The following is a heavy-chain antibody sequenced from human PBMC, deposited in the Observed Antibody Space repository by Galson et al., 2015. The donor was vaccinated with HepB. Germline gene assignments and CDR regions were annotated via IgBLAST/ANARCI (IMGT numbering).Heavy chain of an antibody. CDR3: AKSPGYISTKYPVGGMDV. Sequence: YLRLSCAASGFSFSTYAMTWVRQAPGKGVECVSGISAIDASTYYAESVEGQSTISRANAKTTQDLHMNSLRVEDSAVYYCAKSPGYISTKYPVGGMDVWGQGTTVPVS. J-gene: IGHJ6*02. CDR1: GFSFSTYA. D-gene: IGHD2-2*01. CDR2: ISAIDAST. V-gene: IGHV3-23*01.